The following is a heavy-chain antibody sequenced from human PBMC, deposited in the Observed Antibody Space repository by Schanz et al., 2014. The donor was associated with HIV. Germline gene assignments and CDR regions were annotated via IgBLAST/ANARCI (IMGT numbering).Heavy chain of an antibody. Sequence: QVLLQESGPRLMKPSETVSLSCTVSSGSIRTHHWNWIRQPAGKGLEWIGRIYNSGSTDYNPSLKSGVTVSVDTSKTQFSLKLRSVTAADTAVYYCARDRFYYDSSGSYYLAFDIWGQGTMVTVSS. V-gene: IGHV4-4*07. D-gene: IGHD3-22*01. CDR1: SGSIRTHH. J-gene: IGHJ3*02. CDR2: IYNSGST. CDR3: ARDRFYYDSSGSYYLAFDI.